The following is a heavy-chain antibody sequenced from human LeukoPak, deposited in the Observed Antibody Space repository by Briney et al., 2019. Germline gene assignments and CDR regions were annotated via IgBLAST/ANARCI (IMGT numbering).Heavy chain of an antibody. CDR2: IYISGTT. D-gene: IGHD2-8*01. V-gene: IGHV4-4*07. CDR3: ARERTSCTNGVCRTPRWFDP. CDR1: GGSISTYY. J-gene: IGHJ5*02. Sequence: PLETLSLTCTVSGGSISTYYWTWIRRSAAKGLEWIGHIYISGTTNYSPSLKSRVTMSVDTSKNQFSLKLSSVTAADTAVYYCARERTSCTNGVCRTPRWFDPWGQGILVTVSS.